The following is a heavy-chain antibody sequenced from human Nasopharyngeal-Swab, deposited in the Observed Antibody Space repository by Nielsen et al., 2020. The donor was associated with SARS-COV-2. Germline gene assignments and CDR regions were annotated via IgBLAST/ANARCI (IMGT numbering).Heavy chain of an antibody. V-gene: IGHV3-30*04. D-gene: IGHD6-13*01. CDR2: ISYDGRNE. CDR1: GFTFSSYA. J-gene: IGHJ3*02. Sequence: GGSLRLSCAASGFTFSSYAMHWVRQAPGKGLEWVAVISYDGRNEYHADSVKGRFTISRDNSKNTLYLQMNSLRAEDTAVYYCAAEATGTDAFDIWGQGTMVTVSS. CDR3: AAEATGTDAFDI.